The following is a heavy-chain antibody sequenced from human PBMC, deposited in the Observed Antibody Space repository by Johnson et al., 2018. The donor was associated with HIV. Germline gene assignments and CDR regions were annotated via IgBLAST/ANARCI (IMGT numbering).Heavy chain of an antibody. Sequence: VQLVESGGGLVQPGGSLRLSCEASGFTFSSHWMNWVRQAPGKGLEWVGRIKSKTDGGTTDYAAPVKGRFTISRDDSKNTMYLQMNSLKTEDTAVYYCTTRPGRYYYDSSGYSQAFDIWGQGTMVTVSS. V-gene: IGHV3-15*01. D-gene: IGHD3-22*01. J-gene: IGHJ3*02. CDR1: GFTFSSHW. CDR3: TTRPGRYYYDSSGYSQAFDI. CDR2: IKSKTDGGTT.